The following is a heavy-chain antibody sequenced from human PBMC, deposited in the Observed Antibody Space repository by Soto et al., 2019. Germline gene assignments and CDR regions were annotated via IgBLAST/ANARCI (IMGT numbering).Heavy chain of an antibody. V-gene: IGHV4-39*01. Sequence: SETLSLTCTVSGGSISSSSYYWGWIRQPPGKGLEWIGSIYYSGSTYYNPSLKSRVTISVDTSKNQFSLKLSSVTAADTAVYYCARHDVLHHWFDPWGQGTLVTVSS. D-gene: IGHD3-16*01. J-gene: IGHJ5*02. CDR3: ARHDVLHHWFDP. CDR1: GGSISSSSYY. CDR2: IYYSGST.